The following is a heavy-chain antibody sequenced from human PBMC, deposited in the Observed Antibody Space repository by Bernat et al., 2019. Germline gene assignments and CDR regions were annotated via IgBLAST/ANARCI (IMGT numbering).Heavy chain of an antibody. CDR2: IYHSGSS. J-gene: IGHJ4*02. Sequence: QVQLQESGPGLVKPSETLSLTCAVSGYSISSGYYWGWIRQPPGKGLEWIGSIYHSGSSYYNPSLKSRVTISVDMSKNQFSLKLSSVTAADTAVYYCARDFIAVAGSPGYWGQGTLVTVSS. V-gene: IGHV4-38-2*02. CDR1: GYSISSGYY. D-gene: IGHD6-19*01. CDR3: ARDFIAVAGSPGY.